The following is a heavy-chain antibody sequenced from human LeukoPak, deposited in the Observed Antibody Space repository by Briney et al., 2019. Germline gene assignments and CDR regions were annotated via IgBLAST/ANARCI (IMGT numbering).Heavy chain of an antibody. CDR2: INHSGST. J-gene: IGHJ4*02. CDR3: ARGRGYCTNGVCSDFDY. V-gene: IGHV4-34*01. CDR1: GGSFSGYY. D-gene: IGHD2-8*01. Sequence: KPSETLSLTCAVYGGSFSGYYWSWIRQPPGKGLEWIGEINHSGSTNYNPSLKSRVTISVDTSKNQFPLKLSSVTAADTAVYYCARGRGYCTNGVCSDFDYWGQGTLVTVSS.